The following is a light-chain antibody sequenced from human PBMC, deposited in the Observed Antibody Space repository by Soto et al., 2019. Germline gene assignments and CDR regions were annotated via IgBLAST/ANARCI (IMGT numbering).Light chain of an antibody. J-gene: IGLJ7*01. CDR1: SSNIGAGYD. CDR2: GNS. V-gene: IGLV1-40*01. Sequence: QSVPTQPPSVSGAPGQRVTISCTGSSSNIGAGYDVHWYLQLPGTAPKLLIYGNSNRPSGVPDRFSGSKSGTSASLAITGLQAEDEADYYCQSYDSSLSGAVFGGGTQLTVL. CDR3: QSYDSSLSGAV.